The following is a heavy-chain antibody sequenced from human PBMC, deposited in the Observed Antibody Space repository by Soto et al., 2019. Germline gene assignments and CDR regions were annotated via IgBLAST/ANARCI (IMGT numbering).Heavy chain of an antibody. CDR2: IYYLGRT. CDR1: DSISTYY. J-gene: IGHJ4*02. V-gene: IGHV4-59*01. Sequence: QVQLQESGPGLVKPSETLSLTCTVDSISTYYWNWIRQTPGKGLEWIGYIYYLGRTNYNRSLKSRVTISIDMSKNQFSLRLTSVTAADTAVYYCAGDPVGATHFDYWGQGALVTVSS. CDR3: AGDPVGATHFDY. D-gene: IGHD1-26*01.